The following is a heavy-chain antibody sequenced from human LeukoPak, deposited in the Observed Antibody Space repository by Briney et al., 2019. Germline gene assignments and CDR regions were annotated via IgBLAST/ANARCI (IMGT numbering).Heavy chain of an antibody. D-gene: IGHD7-27*01. V-gene: IGHV3-30*02. Sequence: GGSLRLSCEASGFTFSNYGMHWVRQAPGKGLEWVAFVRYDGGGKYYADSVKGRFTISRDNSKNTLYLQMNSLRAEDTAVYYCAKGLGHYFDYWGQGDLVTVSS. J-gene: IGHJ4*02. CDR3: AKGLGHYFDY. CDR1: GFTFSNYG. CDR2: VRYDGGGK.